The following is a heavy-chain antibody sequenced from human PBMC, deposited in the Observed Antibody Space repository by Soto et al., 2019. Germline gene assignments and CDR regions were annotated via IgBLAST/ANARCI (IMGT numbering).Heavy chain of an antibody. J-gene: IGHJ6*02. D-gene: IGHD3-9*01. V-gene: IGHV1-2*04. Sequence: ASVKVSCKASGYTFTGYYMHWVRQAPGQGLEWMGWINPNSGGTNYAQRFQGWVTMTRDTPISTAYMELSRLRSDDKAVYYCAADFACRSSGPVNYYYGMDVWGQGTTVTVSS. CDR1: GYTFTGYY. CDR3: AADFACRSSGPVNYYYGMDV. CDR2: INPNSGGT.